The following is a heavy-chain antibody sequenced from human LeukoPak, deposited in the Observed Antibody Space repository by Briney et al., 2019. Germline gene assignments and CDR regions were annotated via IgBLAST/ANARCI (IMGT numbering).Heavy chain of an antibody. CDR3: ARNFPTILGWFDP. Sequence: GASVKVSCKGFGYTFTGYYMHWVRQAPGQGLEWMGWINCNTGGTIYAQKFQGRVTMTRDTSINTVYMELRGLRSDDTAVYFCARNFPTILGWFDPWGQGTLVTVSS. V-gene: IGHV1-2*02. CDR1: GYTFTGYY. CDR2: INCNTGGT. J-gene: IGHJ5*02.